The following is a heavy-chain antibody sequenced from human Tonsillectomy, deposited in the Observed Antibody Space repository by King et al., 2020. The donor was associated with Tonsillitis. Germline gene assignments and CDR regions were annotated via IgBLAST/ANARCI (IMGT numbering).Heavy chain of an antibody. CDR3: ARTPYCSSTSCYYWFDP. V-gene: IGHV3-21*01. Sequence: QLVQSGGGLVKPGGSLRLSCAASGFTFSSYSMNWVRQAPGKGLEWVSSISSSSSYIYYADSVKGRFTISRDNAKNSLYLQMNSLRAEDTAVYYCARTPYCSSTSCYYWFDPWGQGTLVTVSS. CDR1: GFTFSSYS. D-gene: IGHD2-2*01. CDR2: ISSSSSYI. J-gene: IGHJ5*02.